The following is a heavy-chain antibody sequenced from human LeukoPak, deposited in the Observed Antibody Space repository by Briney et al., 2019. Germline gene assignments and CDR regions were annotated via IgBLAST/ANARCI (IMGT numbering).Heavy chain of an antibody. CDR3: ARDSYYYDSSGYYQYYFDY. J-gene: IGHJ4*02. Sequence: ASVKVSCKASGYTFTSYGISWVRQAPGQGLEWMGWISVYNGNTNYAQKFQGRVTMTTDTSTSTSYMELRSLRYDDTAVYSCARDSYYYDSSGYYQYYFDYWGQGTLVTVSS. CDR1: GYTFTSYG. CDR2: ISVYNGNT. D-gene: IGHD3-22*01. V-gene: IGHV1-18*01.